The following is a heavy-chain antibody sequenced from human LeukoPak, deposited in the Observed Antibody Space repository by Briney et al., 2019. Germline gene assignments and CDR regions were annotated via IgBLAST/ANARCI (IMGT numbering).Heavy chain of an antibody. J-gene: IGHJ3*02. Sequence: GGSLRLSCAASGFTFSSYAMSWVRQAPGKGLEWVSAISGSGGSTYCADSVKGRFTISRDNSKNTLYLQMNSLRAEDTAVYYCAKVGYCSSTSCYPFDAFDIWGQGTMVTVSS. CDR1: GFTFSSYA. D-gene: IGHD2-2*01. V-gene: IGHV3-23*01. CDR3: AKVGYCSSTSCYPFDAFDI. CDR2: ISGSGGST.